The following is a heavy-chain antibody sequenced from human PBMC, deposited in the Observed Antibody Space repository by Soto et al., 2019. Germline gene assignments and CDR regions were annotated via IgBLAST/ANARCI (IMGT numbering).Heavy chain of an antibody. CDR3: ASVVWFDP. V-gene: IGHV3-21*01. Sequence: GGSLRLSCAASGFTFSDHYMDWVRQSPGKGLEWVSSISSSSSYIYYADSVKGRFTISRDNAKNSLYLQMNSLRAEDTAVYYCASVVWFDPWGQGTLVTVSS. CDR1: GFTFSDHY. J-gene: IGHJ5*02. D-gene: IGHD2-15*01. CDR2: ISSSSSYI.